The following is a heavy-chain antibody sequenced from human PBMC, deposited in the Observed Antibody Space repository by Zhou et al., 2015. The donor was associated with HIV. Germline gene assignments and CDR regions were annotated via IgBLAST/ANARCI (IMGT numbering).Heavy chain of an antibody. Sequence: QVQLVQSGAEVKKPGSSVKVSCKASGGTFSSYAISWVRQAPGQGLEWMGGIIPIFGTANYAQKFQGRVTITADESTSTAYMELSSLRSEDTAVYYCARERGIFGVGEPDYYYYMDVWGKGTTVTVSS. J-gene: IGHJ6*03. V-gene: IGHV1-69*01. CDR1: GGTFSSYA. CDR3: ARERGIFGVGEPDYYYYMDV. CDR2: IIPIFGTA. D-gene: IGHD3-3*01.